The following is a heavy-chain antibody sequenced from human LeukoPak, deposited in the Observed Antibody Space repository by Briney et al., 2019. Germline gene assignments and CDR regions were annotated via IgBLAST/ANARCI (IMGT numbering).Heavy chain of an antibody. V-gene: IGHV4-34*01. J-gene: IGHJ5*02. Sequence: SETLSLTCAVYGGSFSGYYWSWIRQPPGKGLEWIGDINHSGGTNYSPSLKSRVTISVDTSKNQFSLKLSSVTAADTAVYYCERQNPRTKIVGAVPRYWFDPWCQGTLVTVSS. CDR3: ERQNPRTKIVGAVPRYWFDP. CDR1: GGSFSGYY. D-gene: IGHD1-26*01. CDR2: INHSGGT.